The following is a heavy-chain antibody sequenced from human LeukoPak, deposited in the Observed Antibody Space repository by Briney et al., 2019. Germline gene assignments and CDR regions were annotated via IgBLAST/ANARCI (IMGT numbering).Heavy chain of an antibody. CDR2: IDHSGST. D-gene: IGHD5-24*01. CDR3: ADVGYNFGY. Sequence: SETLSPTCTVSGYSISSGYYWGWIRQPPGKGLERTGSIDHSGSTYYNPSLKSRITISVDTSKNQFSLKLSSVTAADTAVYYCADVGYNFGYWGQGTLVTVSS. V-gene: IGHV4-38-2*02. CDR1: GYSISSGYY. J-gene: IGHJ4*02.